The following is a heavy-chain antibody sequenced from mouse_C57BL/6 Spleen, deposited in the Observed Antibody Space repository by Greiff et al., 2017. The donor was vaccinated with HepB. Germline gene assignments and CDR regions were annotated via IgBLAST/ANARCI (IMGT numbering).Heavy chain of an antibody. CDR2: IYPGNSDT. V-gene: IGHV1-5*01. J-gene: IGHJ2*01. CDR1: GYTFTSYW. Sequence: VQLQQSGTVLARPGASVKMSCKTSGYTFTSYWMHWVKQRPGQGLEWIGAIYPGNSDTSYNQKFKGKAKLTAVTAASTAYMELSSLTTEDSAVYYCTRSLYGNKVFFDYWGQGTTLTVSS. CDR3: TRSLYGNKVFFDY. D-gene: IGHD2-1*01.